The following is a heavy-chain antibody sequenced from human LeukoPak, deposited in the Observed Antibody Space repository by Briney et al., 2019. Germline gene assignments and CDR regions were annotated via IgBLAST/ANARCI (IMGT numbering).Heavy chain of an antibody. D-gene: IGHD3-3*01. CDR2: INPSGGST. Sequence: ASVKVSCKASGYTFTSYYMHWVRQAPGQGLEWMGIINPSGGSTSYAQKFQGRVTMTRDTSTSTVYMELSSLRSEDTAVYYCARTYYDFWSGYFRGPYYYYGMDVWGQGTTVTVSS. J-gene: IGHJ6*02. CDR3: ARTYYDFWSGYFRGPYYYYGMDV. CDR1: GYTFTSYY. V-gene: IGHV1-46*01.